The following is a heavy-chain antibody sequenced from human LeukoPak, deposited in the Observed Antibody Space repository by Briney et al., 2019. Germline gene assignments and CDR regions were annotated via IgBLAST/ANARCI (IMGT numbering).Heavy chain of an antibody. V-gene: IGHV4-38-2*02. CDR1: GYSISSGYY. D-gene: IGHD3-9*01. CDR3: ARVDDILTGYYGPLGYYYMDV. J-gene: IGHJ6*03. Sequence: SETLSLTCTVSGYSISSGYYWGWIRQPPGQGLEWIGSIYHSGSTYYNPSLKSRVTISVDTSKNQFSLKLSSVTAADTAVYYCARVDDILTGYYGPLGYYYMDVWGKGTTVTASS. CDR2: IYHSGST.